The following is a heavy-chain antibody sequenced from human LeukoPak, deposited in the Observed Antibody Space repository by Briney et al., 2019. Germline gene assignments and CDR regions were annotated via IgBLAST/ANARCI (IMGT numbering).Heavy chain of an antibody. V-gene: IGHV3-30-3*01. CDR1: GFTFSSYA. D-gene: IGHD3-16*01. CDR3: AIYTGGDDAFDI. J-gene: IGHJ3*02. Sequence: GGSLRLSCAASGFTFSSYAMHWVRQAPGKGLEWVAVISYDGSNKYYADSVKGRFTISRDNSKNTLYLQMNSLRAEDTAVYYCAIYTGGDDAFDIWGQGTTVTVSS. CDR2: ISYDGSNK.